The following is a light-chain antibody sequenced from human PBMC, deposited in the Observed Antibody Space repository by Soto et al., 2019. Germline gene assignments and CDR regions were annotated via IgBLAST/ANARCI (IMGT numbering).Light chain of an antibody. CDR3: SSYTNINTRACV. CDR2: QLT. CDR1: TGDGVSYNR. J-gene: IGLJ1*01. V-gene: IGLV2-14*01. Sequence: QSVLTQPASGSGSPGRSITTSGSGTTGDGVSYNRVSWYQQHPSKAPTLTISQLTDRPSGVSNRFSGSKSGNTASLTISGLQAEDAAEYYCSSYTNINTRACVFGTGTKVTVL.